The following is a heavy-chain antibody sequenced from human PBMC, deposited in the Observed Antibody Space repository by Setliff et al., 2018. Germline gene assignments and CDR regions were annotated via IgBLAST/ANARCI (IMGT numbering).Heavy chain of an antibody. CDR2: IHAGSSNT. CDR3: ARMSTSGPHYDY. D-gene: IGHD2-8*02. V-gene: IGHV1-3*01. Sequence: ASVKVSCKASGYSFSSNAFHWERQAPGQTLEWMGWIHAGSSNTLYSQRFQDRITISRDTSATTVHMELSSLRSDDTAVYYCARMSTSGPHYDYWGQGTLVTVS. CDR1: GYSFSSNA. J-gene: IGHJ4*02.